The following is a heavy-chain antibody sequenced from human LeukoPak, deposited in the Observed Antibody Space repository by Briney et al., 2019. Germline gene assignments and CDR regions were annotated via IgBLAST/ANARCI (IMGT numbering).Heavy chain of an antibody. J-gene: IGHJ4*02. CDR2: IYYSGST. D-gene: IGHD3-10*01. Sequence: SETLSLTCTVSGGSISSSSYYWGWIRQPPGKGLEWIGFIYYSGSTNYNPSLKSRVTISVDTPKNQFSLKLSSVTAADTAVYYCARYYGSGSRGFDYWGQGTLVTVSS. CDR3: ARYYGSGSRGFDY. V-gene: IGHV4-61*05. CDR1: GGSISSSSYY.